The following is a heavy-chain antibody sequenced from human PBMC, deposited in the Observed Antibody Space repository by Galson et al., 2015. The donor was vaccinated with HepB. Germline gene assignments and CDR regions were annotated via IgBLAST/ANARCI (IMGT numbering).Heavy chain of an antibody. CDR3: TTAVAETYWYFDL. V-gene: IGHV3-15*01. CDR1: GFTFSNAW. Sequence: SLRLCCAASGFTFSNAWLSGVRQAPGKGLAGVGRIKTNTDGGTTDYAAHVKSRCTIAREDARTTLYLQMNSLKTEETAVYYCTTAVAETYWYFDLWGRGTLVTVSP. CDR2: IKTNTDGGTT. J-gene: IGHJ2*01. D-gene: IGHD6-19*01.